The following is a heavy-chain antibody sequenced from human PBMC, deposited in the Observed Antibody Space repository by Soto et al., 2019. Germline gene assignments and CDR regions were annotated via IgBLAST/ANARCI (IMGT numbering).Heavy chain of an antibody. V-gene: IGHV3-23*01. CDR3: AKDRTVAARNFDY. CDR1: GFSFNNYA. D-gene: IGHD6-6*01. Sequence: EVQLLESGGGLVQPGGSLRLSCAASGFSFNNYAMGWVRQAPGKGLEWVSSISTSVGATYYADSVKGRFTISRDDSTNTLYLQMNSLRAEDTAVYYCAKDRTVAARNFDYWGQGTPVTVSS. J-gene: IGHJ4*02. CDR2: ISTSVGAT.